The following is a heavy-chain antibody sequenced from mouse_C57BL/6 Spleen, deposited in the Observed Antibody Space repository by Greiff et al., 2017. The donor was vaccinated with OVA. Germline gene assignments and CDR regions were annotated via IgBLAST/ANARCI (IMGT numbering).Heavy chain of an antibody. V-gene: IGHV1-42*01. Sequence: EVQGVESGPELVKPGASVKISCKASGYSFTGYYMNWVKQSPEKSLEWIGEINPSTGGTTYNQKFKAKATLTVDKSSSTAYMHLKSLTSEDSAVYYCARRYYGSSYDYWGQGTTLTVSS. CDR1: GYSFTGYY. CDR2: INPSTGGT. J-gene: IGHJ2*01. CDR3: ARRYYGSSYDY. D-gene: IGHD1-1*01.